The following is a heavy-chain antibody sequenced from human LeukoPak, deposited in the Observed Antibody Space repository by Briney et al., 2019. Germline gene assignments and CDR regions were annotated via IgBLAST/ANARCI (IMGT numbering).Heavy chain of an antibody. J-gene: IGHJ3*02. V-gene: IGHV3-48*03. CDR2: ISSGGSTI. CDR1: GLTFSSFE. CDR3: ARHRGRYYYASRPESPDAFDI. D-gene: IGHD3-10*01. Sequence: GGSLGLSCAVSGLTFSSFEMHWVRQAPGKGLEWVSYISSGGSTIYYADSVKGRFTISRDNAKNSLYLQMNSLSAEDTAVYYCARHRGRYYYASRPESPDAFDIWGQGTMVTVSS.